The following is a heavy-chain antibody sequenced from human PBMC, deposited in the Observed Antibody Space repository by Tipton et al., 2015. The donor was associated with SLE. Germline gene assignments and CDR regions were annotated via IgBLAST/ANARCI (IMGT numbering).Heavy chain of an antibody. CDR2: IIPIFGTP. D-gene: IGHD5-24*01. CDR1: GGTFSNFA. V-gene: IGHV1-69*01. Sequence: QSGPEVKKPGSSVKVSCKASGGTFSNFAISWVRQAPGQGLEWMGEIIPIFGTPNSAQKFQGRVTITADDVTSTAYMELSSLRPEDTAVYYCARRRWLQLDWYFDLCGRGLLVTVSS. J-gene: IGHJ2*01. CDR3: ARRRWLQLDWYFDL.